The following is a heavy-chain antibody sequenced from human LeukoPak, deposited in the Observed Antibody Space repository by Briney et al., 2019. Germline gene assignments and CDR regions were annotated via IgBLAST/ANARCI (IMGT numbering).Heavy chain of an antibody. CDR3: ARDSFGWQLPIRWFDP. CDR2: IYHSGST. Sequence: SETLSLTCTVSGYSISSGYYWGWIRQPPGKGLEWIGSIYHSGSTYYNPSLKSRVTISVDTSKNQFSLKLSSVTAADTAVYYCARDSFGWQLPIRWFDPWGQGTLVTVSS. V-gene: IGHV4-38-2*02. D-gene: IGHD1-26*01. CDR1: GYSISSGYY. J-gene: IGHJ5*02.